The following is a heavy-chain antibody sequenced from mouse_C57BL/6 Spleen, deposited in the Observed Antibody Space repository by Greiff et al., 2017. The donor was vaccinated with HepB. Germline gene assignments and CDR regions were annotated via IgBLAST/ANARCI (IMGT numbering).Heavy chain of an antibody. CDR2: IDPNSGGT. D-gene: IGHD1-1*01. Sequence: QVQLKQPGAELVKPGASVKLSCKASGYTFTSYWMHWVKQRPGRGLEWIGRIDPNSGGTKYNEKFKRKATLTVDKPSSTAYMQLSSLTSEDSAVYYCARHPYYYGSSYYAMDYWGQGTSVTVSS. CDR3: ARHPYYYGSSYYAMDY. J-gene: IGHJ4*01. CDR1: GYTFTSYW. V-gene: IGHV1-72*01.